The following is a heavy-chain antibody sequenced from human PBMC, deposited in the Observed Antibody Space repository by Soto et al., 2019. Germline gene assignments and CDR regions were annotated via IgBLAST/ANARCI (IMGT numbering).Heavy chain of an antibody. CDR2: IRSKANSYAT. V-gene: IGHV3-73*01. CDR3: TRHTVPRGYYYGMDV. D-gene: IGHD1-1*01. CDR1: GFTFSGSA. J-gene: IGHJ6*02. Sequence: GGSLRLSCAASGFTFSGSAMHWVRQASGKGLEWVGRIRSKANSYATAYAASVKGRFTISRDDSKNTAYLQMNSLKTEDTAVYYCTRHTVPRGYYYGMDVWGQGTTVTVSS.